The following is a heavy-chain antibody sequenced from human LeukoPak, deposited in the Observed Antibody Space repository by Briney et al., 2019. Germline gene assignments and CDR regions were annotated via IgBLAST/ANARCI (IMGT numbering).Heavy chain of an antibody. CDR2: IWYDGSNK. CDR1: GFTFSSYG. CDR3: ARVKGGSRYYFDY. D-gene: IGHD1-26*01. Sequence: GRSLRLSCAASGFTFSSYGMHWVRQAPGKGLEWVAVIWYDGSNKYYADSVKGRFTISRDNSKNTLYLQMNSLRAEDTAVYYCARVKGGSRYYFDYWGQGTLVTVSS. J-gene: IGHJ4*02. V-gene: IGHV3-33*01.